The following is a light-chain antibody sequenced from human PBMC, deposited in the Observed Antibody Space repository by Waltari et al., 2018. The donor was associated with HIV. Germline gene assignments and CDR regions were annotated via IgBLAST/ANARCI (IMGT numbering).Light chain of an antibody. J-gene: IGLJ2*01. V-gene: IGLV3-21*02. CDR1: NIGSKS. CDR2: DDN. CDR3: QVWDSGSDHPDVV. Sequence: SYVLTQPTSVSVAPGQTARITCGGNNIGSKSVHWSQQKPGQAPVLVVYDDNDRPSGIPERFFGSNSGNTAILTITRVEAGDEADYYCQVWDSGSDHPDVVFGGGTKLTVL.